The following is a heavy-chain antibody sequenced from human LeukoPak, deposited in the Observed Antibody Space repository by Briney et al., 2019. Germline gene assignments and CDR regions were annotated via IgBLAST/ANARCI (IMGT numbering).Heavy chain of an antibody. V-gene: IGHV3-49*04. CDR2: IRSKAYGGTT. D-gene: IGHD3/OR15-3a*01. CDR1: GFTFDDYA. Sequence: GGSPRLSCTASGFTFDDYAMSWVRQAPGKGLEWVGLIRSKAYGGTTEYAASVKGRFTISRDDSKSIAYLQMNSLKTEDTAVYYCTRGDWLDYWGQGTLVTVSS. CDR3: TRGDWLDY. J-gene: IGHJ4*02.